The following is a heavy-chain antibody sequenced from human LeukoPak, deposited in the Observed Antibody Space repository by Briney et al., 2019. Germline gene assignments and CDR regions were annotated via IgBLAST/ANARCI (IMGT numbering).Heavy chain of an antibody. Sequence: GGSLRLSCAASGFTFSSYAMSWVRQAPGKGLEWVSAITGSGDNTYYADSVKGRFTISRDNAKNTFYLQMNSPRAEDTAVYYCARLKGGASYCGRTSCLYYFDYWGQGTLVTVSS. J-gene: IGHJ4*02. V-gene: IGHV3-23*01. CDR3: ARLKGGASYCGRTSCLYYFDY. CDR1: GFTFSSYA. CDR2: ITGSGDNT. D-gene: IGHD2-2*01.